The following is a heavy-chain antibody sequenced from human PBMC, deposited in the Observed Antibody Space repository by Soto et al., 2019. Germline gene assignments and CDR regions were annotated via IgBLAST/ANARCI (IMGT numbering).Heavy chain of an antibody. V-gene: IGHV1-3*01. Sequence: ASVKLSCEACGYTFTSYAMHWVRQAHGQRLEWMGWINAGNGNTKYSQKFQGRVTITRDTSASTAYMELSSLRSEDTAVYYCARAVAVPADFDYWGQGTLVTVSS. CDR2: INAGNGNT. J-gene: IGHJ4*02. D-gene: IGHD6-19*01. CDR1: GYTFTSYA. CDR3: ARAVAVPADFDY.